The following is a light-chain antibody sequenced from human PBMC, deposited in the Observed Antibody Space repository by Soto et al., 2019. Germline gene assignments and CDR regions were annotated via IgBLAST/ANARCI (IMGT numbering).Light chain of an antibody. V-gene: IGLV1-40*01. CDR3: QSYESSLSDWV. CDR2: GNT. CDR1: SSNIGSGYD. Sequence: QSVLTQPPSVSGAPGQRVTISCTGSSSNIGSGYDVHWYQQLPGTAPKLLIYGNTNRPSGVPDRFSGSKSGTSASLAITGLQAEDEADYYCQSYESSLSDWVFGGGTKLTVL. J-gene: IGLJ3*02.